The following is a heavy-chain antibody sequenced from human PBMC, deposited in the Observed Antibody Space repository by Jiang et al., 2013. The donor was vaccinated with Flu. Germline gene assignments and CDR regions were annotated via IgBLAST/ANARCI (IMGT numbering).Heavy chain of an antibody. CDR3: ARDIAAAGVYYYYGMDV. Sequence: SGAEVKKPGASVKVSCKASGYTFTGYYMHWVRQAPGQGLEWMGWINPNSGGTNYAQKFQGWVTMTRDTSISTAYMELSRLRSDDTAVYYCARDIAAAGVYYYYGMDVWGQGTTVTVSS. CDR2: INPNSGGT. V-gene: IGHV1-2*04. CDR1: GYTFTGYY. J-gene: IGHJ6*02. D-gene: IGHD6-13*01.